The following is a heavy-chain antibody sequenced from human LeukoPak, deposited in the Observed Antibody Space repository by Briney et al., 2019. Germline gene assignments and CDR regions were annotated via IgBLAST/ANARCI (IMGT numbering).Heavy chain of an antibody. CDR1: GGSFSDYD. CDR3: ARYVPVKTGTTRSSFDF. CDR2: INHSGST. V-gene: IGHV4-34*10. D-gene: IGHD1-1*01. Sequence: PSETLSLTCAVSGGSFSDYDWSWIRQPPGKGLEWIGEINHSGSTNCDPSLKSRITMSIDTSKSQFSLNLRSVTAADTAVYYCARYVPVKTGTTRSSFDFWGQGTLVTVSS. J-gene: IGHJ4*02.